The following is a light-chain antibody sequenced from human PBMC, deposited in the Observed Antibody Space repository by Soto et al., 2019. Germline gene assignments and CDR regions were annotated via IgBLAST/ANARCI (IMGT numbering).Light chain of an antibody. Sequence: DIVMTQSPDSLAVSLGERATIKCRSSQSILKSSIKKNSLAWYQQKPGQPPRLLIYWASTRDSGVPDRFSGSGSGTDFTLTIISLQSEDSAVYYCQQYNDWPLTFGGGTKVEIK. V-gene: IGKV4-1*01. CDR2: WAS. CDR1: QSILKSSIKKNS. J-gene: IGKJ4*01. CDR3: QQYNDWPLT.